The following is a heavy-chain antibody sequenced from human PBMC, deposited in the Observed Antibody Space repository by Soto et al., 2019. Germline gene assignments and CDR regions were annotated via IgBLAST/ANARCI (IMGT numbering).Heavy chain of an antibody. J-gene: IGHJ4*02. CDR3: ARGSTIFGVVTSDYYFDY. D-gene: IGHD3-3*01. CDR1: GGTFSSYA. Sequence: SVKVSCKASGGTFSSYAISWVRQAPGQGLEWMGGIIPIFGTANYAQKFQGRVTITADESTSTAYMELSSLRSEDTAVYYCARGSTIFGVVTSDYYFDYWGQGTLVTVPS. V-gene: IGHV1-69*13. CDR2: IIPIFGTA.